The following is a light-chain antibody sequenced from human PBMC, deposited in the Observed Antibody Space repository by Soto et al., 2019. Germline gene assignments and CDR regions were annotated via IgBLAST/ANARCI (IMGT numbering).Light chain of an antibody. CDR1: QGIGNW. V-gene: IGKV1D-12*01. J-gene: IGKJ5*01. CDR2: GAS. CDR3: QQANSFPQS. Sequence: DIQMTQSPSSVSASVGDTVTINCRASQGIGNWLAWYQQKPGKAPKLLIYGASSLQSGVPSRFSGSGSGTEFTLTLSSLQPEDFATYYCQQANSFPQSFGQGTRLEIK.